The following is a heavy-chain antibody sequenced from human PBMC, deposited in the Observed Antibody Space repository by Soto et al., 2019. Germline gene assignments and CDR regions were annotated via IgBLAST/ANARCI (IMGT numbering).Heavy chain of an antibody. Sequence: PSETLSLTCAFYVGSFIGYYWSWSRQPPGKGLEWIGEINHSGSTNYNPSLKSRVTISVHTPKNQFSLKLSSVTAADTAVYYCPRRIAARPIKFDYWGQGTLVTVSS. CDR3: PRRIAARPIKFDY. CDR1: VGSFIGYY. D-gene: IGHD6-6*01. J-gene: IGHJ4*02. CDR2: INHSGST. V-gene: IGHV4-34*01.